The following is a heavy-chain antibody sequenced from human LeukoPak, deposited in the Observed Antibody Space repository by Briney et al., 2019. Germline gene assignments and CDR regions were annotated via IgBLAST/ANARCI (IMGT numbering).Heavy chain of an antibody. D-gene: IGHD4-17*01. V-gene: IGHV4-59*01. Sequence: ASVTLSLTCTVSGDSISSYYWSWIRQPPGKGLEWIGYIYYSGSTNYNPSLKSRVTISVDTSKNHFSLNLSSVTAADTAAYYCASTAVTKFYGSFDYWGQGTLGTVSS. J-gene: IGHJ4*02. CDR2: IYYSGST. CDR3: ASTAVTKFYGSFDY. CDR1: GDSISSYY.